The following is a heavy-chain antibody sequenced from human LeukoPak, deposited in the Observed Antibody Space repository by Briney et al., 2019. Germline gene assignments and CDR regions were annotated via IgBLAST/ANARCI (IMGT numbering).Heavy chain of an antibody. CDR3: VKRDCSSTSCFPDY. CDR1: GFTFSSYA. Sequence: GRSLRLSCSASGFTFSSYAIHWVGQAPGKGLEYVSAISSNGGSTYYADSVKGRFTISRDNSKNTLYLQMSSLRAEDTAVYYCVKRDCSSTSCFPDYWGQGPLVTVSS. CDR2: ISSNGGST. D-gene: IGHD2-2*01. V-gene: IGHV3-64D*06. J-gene: IGHJ4*02.